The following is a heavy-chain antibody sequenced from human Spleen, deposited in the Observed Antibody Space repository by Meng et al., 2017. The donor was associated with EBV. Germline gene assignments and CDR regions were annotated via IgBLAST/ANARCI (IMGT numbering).Heavy chain of an antibody. V-gene: IGHV4-39*01. CDR1: GDSISSFYY. D-gene: IGHD6-19*01. J-gene: IGHJ5*02. CDR2: VHYTGST. Sequence: EWGPGRVKPSGTLSLPCPVSGDSISSFYYWGWIRQPPGRGLEWIGSVHYTGSTYYSPSLKSRVTVSVDTSKNQFSLRLTSVTAADTAVYYCARPFPSWQSPRLDPFGAWGQGTLVTVSS. CDR3: ARPFPSWQSPRLDPFGA.